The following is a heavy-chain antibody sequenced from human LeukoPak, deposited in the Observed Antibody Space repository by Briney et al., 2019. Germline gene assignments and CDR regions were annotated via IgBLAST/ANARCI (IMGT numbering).Heavy chain of an antibody. J-gene: IGHJ4*02. V-gene: IGHV5-51*01. Sequence: GESLQISCQGSGYSFTSYWIGWVRQMPGKDLEWMGIIYPGDSDTRYSPSFQGQVTISADKSISTAYLQWSSLKASDTAMYYCARRSVTTTGWAFDYWGQGTLVTVSS. D-gene: IGHD4-17*01. CDR3: ARRSVTTTGWAFDY. CDR1: GYSFTSYW. CDR2: IYPGDSDT.